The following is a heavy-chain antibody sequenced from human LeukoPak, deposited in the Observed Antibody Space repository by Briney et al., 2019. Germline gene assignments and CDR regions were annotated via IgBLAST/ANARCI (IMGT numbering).Heavy chain of an antibody. J-gene: IGHJ4*02. CDR2: IRSKAYGGTT. Sequence: GGSLRLSCTASGFTFGDYAMSWFRQAPGKGLEWVGFIRSKAYGGTTEYAASVKGRFTISRDDSKSIAYLQMNSLKTEDTAVYYCTRDLRIAAAGTKVDYWGQGTLVTVSS. CDR3: TRDLRIAAAGTKVDY. CDR1: GFTFGDYA. D-gene: IGHD6-13*01. V-gene: IGHV3-49*03.